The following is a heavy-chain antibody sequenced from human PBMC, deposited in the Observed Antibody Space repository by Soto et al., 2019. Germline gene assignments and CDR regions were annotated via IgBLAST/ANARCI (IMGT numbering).Heavy chain of an antibody. D-gene: IGHD1-26*01. V-gene: IGHV1-46*01. CDR2: INPSGGST. Sequence: ASVKVSCKASVYTFTSYYMHLVLLAPGEGLEWMGVINPSGGSTTYAQKFLRRVTMTRDTTTSDVYMELSSLRSEATAASYCARGKGMASGSYYRDYNAFDIWGQGTMVTVSS. J-gene: IGHJ3*02. CDR3: ARGKGMASGSYYRDYNAFDI. CDR1: VYTFTSYY.